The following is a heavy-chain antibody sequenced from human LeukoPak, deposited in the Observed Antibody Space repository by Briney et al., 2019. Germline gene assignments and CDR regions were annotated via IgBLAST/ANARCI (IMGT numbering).Heavy chain of an antibody. J-gene: IGHJ4*02. V-gene: IGHV4-59*01. CDR2: VYDSGST. CDR1: GFMFSIYA. CDR3: AREVSQSVGAPPYFDY. D-gene: IGHD1-26*01. Sequence: GSLRLSCAASGFMFSIYAMSWIRQPPGKGLEWIGYVYDSGSTNYNPSLKSRVTISADTSKNQFSLKLSSVTAADTAVYYCAREVSQSVGAPPYFDYWGQGTLVTVSS.